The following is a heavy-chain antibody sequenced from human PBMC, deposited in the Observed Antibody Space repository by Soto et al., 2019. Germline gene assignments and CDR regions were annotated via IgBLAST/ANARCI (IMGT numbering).Heavy chain of an antibody. D-gene: IGHD6-13*01. V-gene: IGHV3-43*01. J-gene: IGHJ4*02. Sequence: GGSLRLSCAASGFTFDDYTMHWVRQAPGKGLEWVSLISWDGGSTYYADSVKGRFTISRDNSKNSLYLQMNSLRTEDTALYYCAKGKMAAAGTTPDYWGQGTLVTVSS. CDR2: ISWDGGST. CDR3: AKGKMAAAGTTPDY. CDR1: GFTFDDYT.